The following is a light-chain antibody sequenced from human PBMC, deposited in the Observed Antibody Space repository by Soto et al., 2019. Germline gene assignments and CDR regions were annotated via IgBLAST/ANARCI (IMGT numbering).Light chain of an antibody. CDR2: EVR. CDR3: SAYTSRSTLV. J-gene: IGLJ2*01. CDR1: SRDIGAYNL. Sequence: QSVLTQPASVSGSPGQSITISCSGTSRDIGAYNLVSWYQQPPGKAPKLLIYEVRNRPSGISYRFSGSKSGTTASLTISSLLHEDEADYYCSAYTSRSTLVFGGGTKLTVL. V-gene: IGLV2-14*01.